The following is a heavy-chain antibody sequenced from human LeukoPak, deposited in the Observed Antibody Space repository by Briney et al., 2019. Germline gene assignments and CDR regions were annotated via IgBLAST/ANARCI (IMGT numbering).Heavy chain of an antibody. Sequence: PSETLSLTCTVSGGSIRSYYWSWIRQPPGKGLEWIGYINYSGRTNYNPSLKSGVTISVDTSKNQVSLKLSSVTAADTAVYYCARYCSGGSCYRNWFDPWGQGTLVTVSS. CDR3: ARYCSGGSCYRNWFDP. D-gene: IGHD2-15*01. CDR2: INYSGRT. J-gene: IGHJ5*02. V-gene: IGHV4-59*01. CDR1: GGSIRSYY.